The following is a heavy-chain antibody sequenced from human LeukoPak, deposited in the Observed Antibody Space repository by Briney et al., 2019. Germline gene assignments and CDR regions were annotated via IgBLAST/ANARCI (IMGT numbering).Heavy chain of an antibody. CDR2: TYYRSKWYN. CDR1: GDSVSSNSAA. V-gene: IGHV6-1*01. Sequence: SQTLSLTCAISGDSVSSNSAAWNWIGQSPSRGLEWLGRTYYRSKWYNDYAVSVKSRITIDPDTSKNQFSLQLNSVTPEDTAVYYCATGNYYFDYWGQGTLVTVSS. D-gene: IGHD1-7*01. J-gene: IGHJ4*02. CDR3: ATGNYYFDY.